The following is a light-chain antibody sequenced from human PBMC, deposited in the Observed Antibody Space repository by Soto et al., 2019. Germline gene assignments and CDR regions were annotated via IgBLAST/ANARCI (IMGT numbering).Light chain of an antibody. Sequence: QSVLTQPPSVSAAPGQRVTISCSGSSSNIGGNSVSWYQQLPGTAPKLLIYDDDKRPSGIPDRFSGSKSGTSATLGITGFQTGDEADYYCGSWDSSLSAYVIGSGPNVTVL. J-gene: IGLJ1*01. CDR3: GSWDSSLSAYV. V-gene: IGLV1-51*01. CDR1: SSNIGGNS. CDR2: DDD.